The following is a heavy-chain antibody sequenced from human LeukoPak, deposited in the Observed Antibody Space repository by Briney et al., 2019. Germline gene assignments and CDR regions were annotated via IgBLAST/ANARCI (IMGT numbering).Heavy chain of an antibody. Sequence: GGSLRLSCAASGFTSSDYAVSWVRQAPGKGLEWVSTIGITNTFYADSVKGRFTISRDDSKNTLYLQMSSLRAEDTALYFCAKAGSGWSPFDSWGQGTLVTVSS. CDR2: IGITNT. CDR3: AKAGSGWSPFDS. D-gene: IGHD6-19*01. V-gene: IGHV3-23*01. J-gene: IGHJ4*02. CDR1: GFTSSDYA.